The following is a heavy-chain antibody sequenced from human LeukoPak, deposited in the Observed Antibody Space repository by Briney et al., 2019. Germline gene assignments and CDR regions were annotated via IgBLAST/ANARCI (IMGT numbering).Heavy chain of an antibody. CDR1: GFTFRTYW. J-gene: IGHJ4*02. CDR2: INQDGSEK. V-gene: IGHV3-7*04. Sequence: GGSLRLSCAASGFTFRTYWMSWVRQVLGKGLELVANINQDGSEKNYVDSVKGRFTISRDNIKNSLYLQMNSLRAEDTAVYYCATDLYYWGQGTLVTVSS. D-gene: IGHD2-15*01. CDR3: ATDLYY.